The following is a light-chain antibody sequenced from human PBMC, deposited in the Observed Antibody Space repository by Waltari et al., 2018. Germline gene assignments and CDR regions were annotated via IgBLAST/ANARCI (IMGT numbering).Light chain of an antibody. J-gene: IGLJ3*02. CDR1: SPQTGNHA. CDR2: YND. Sequence: QSVLTQPPSVSEAPRPRVTISGSGSSPQTGNHAVNWYQQPPGKAPQLLIYYNDLLPSGVSDRFSGSKSGTSASLAISGLQSEDEADYYCAAWDDSLNGPVFGGGTKLTVV. V-gene: IGLV1-36*01. CDR3: AAWDDSLNGPV.